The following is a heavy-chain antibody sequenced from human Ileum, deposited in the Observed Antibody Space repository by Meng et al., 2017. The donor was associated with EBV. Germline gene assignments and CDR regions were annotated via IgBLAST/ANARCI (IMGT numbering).Heavy chain of an antibody. V-gene: IGHV4-39*01. J-gene: IGHJ4*02. D-gene: IGHD6-19*01. CDR2: IYYSGTT. CDR3: ARGYSSGWYYFDY. CDR1: GLPHDRSSYN. Sequence: HPPDSSPGHGNPCETLSFTFTVSGLPHDRSSYNWGWIRQPPGQGLEWMGNIYYSGTTYYNPSPKSRVTISLDSSKNQFSLKLSSVTAADTAVYYCARGYSSGWYYFDYWGQGTLVTSPQ.